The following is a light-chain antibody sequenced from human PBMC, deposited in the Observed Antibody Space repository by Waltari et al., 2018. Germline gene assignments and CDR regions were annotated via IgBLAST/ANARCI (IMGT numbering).Light chain of an antibody. J-gene: IGLJ3*02. CDR2: DVT. V-gene: IGLV2-14*03. Sequence: QSALTQPAPVSGSPGQSITISCTQHSSDFGVKKYCPRYQQHPGKAHKVVIYDVTERPSGVSHRCSGSKSGSTASLTISGLQTEDEADYYCSSRTNSITWVFGGGTKVTVL. CDR3: SSRTNSITWV. CDR1: SSDFGVKKY.